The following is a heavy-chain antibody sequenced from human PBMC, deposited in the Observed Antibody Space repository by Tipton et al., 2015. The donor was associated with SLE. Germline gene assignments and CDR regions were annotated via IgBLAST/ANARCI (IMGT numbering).Heavy chain of an antibody. D-gene: IGHD5-24*01. CDR1: GHSITNYY. CDR2: IHTSGST. J-gene: IGHJ6*02. Sequence: TLSLTCTVSGHSITNYYWSWIRHSAGKGLECIGRIHTSGSTNYNPSLKSRVTMSVDTSKNQFSLNLSSVTAADTAVYYCPRDGEMTTMEVWGQGTTVTVSS. CDR3: PRDGEMTTMEV. V-gene: IGHV4-4*07.